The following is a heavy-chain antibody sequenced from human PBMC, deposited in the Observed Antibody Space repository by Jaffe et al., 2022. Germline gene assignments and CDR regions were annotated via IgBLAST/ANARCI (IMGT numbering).Heavy chain of an antibody. V-gene: IGHV5-51*03. Sequence: EVQLVQSGAEVKKPGESLKISCKGSGYSFTSYWIGWVRQMSGKGLEWMGIIYPGDSDTRYSPSFEGQVTISVDKSISTAYLQWSSLKASDTAMYYCVRRAMVRGVILSRVYYFDYWGQGTLVTVSS. D-gene: IGHD3-10*01. CDR2: IYPGDSDT. J-gene: IGHJ4*02. CDR1: GYSFTSYW. CDR3: VRRAMVRGVILSRVYYFDY.